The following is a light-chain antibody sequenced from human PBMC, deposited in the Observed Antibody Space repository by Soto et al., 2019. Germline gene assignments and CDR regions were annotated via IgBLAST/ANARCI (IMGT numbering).Light chain of an antibody. V-gene: IGKV1-39*01. Sequence: DIQMTQSPSSLSASVGDRVTITCRASQSINKYINWYQQKPGKAPNLLINDASSLQSGVPSRFSGSGSGTDFTLTISNLQPEDFATYYCQQTYSTPFTFGPGTKVDIK. CDR3: QQTYSTPFT. CDR1: QSINKY. CDR2: DAS. J-gene: IGKJ3*01.